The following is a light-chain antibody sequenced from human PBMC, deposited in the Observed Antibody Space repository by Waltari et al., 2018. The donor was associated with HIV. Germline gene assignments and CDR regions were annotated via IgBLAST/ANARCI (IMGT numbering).Light chain of an antibody. CDR2: GNN. CDR3: QSYDSSLSGSV. J-gene: IGLJ2*01. CDR1: NSNIGAASY. Sequence: QSVLTQPPSVSGAPGQRATIPCTGSNSNIGAASYLHPFQQPPGTAPTPGNYGNNNRPSGVPDRFSGSKSGTSASLAISGLQAEDEADYYCQSYDSSLSGSVFGGGTKLTVL. V-gene: IGLV1-40*01.